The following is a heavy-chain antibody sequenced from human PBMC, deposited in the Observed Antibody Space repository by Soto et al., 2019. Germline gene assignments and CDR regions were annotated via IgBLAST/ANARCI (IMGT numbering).Heavy chain of an antibody. CDR1: GFTFSNYA. V-gene: IGHV3-23*01. D-gene: IGHD3-10*01. J-gene: IGHJ4*02. Sequence: EVHQLESGGGLVQPGGSLRLSCAASGFTFSNYAMTWVRQAPGKGLEWVSGISGSGGTTFYADSVKGRFTISRDNSKDTLYLQMNSLRAEDTAIYYCAKDRRRFGELFGRMFDYWGQGTLGTVSS. CDR2: ISGSGGTT. CDR3: AKDRRRFGELFGRMFDY.